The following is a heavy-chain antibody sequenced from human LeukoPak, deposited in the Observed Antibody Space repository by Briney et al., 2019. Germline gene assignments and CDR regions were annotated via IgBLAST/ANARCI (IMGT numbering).Heavy chain of an antibody. Sequence: SETLSLTCSVSGGSISSYFWSWIRQPAGKGLEWIGRIHASGTTIYNPSLKSRVTMSMDTSKNQFSLKLNSMTAADTAVHYCARAHDLDYGDWFDPWGQGILVPVSS. J-gene: IGHJ5*02. D-gene: IGHD4-17*01. CDR3: ARAHDLDYGDWFDP. V-gene: IGHV4-4*07. CDR1: GGSISSYF. CDR2: IHASGTT.